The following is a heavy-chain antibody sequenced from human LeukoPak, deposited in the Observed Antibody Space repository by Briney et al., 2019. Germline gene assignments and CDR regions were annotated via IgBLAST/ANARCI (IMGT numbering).Heavy chain of an antibody. J-gene: IGHJ4*02. CDR2: ISAYNGNT. CDR3: ARADDYYDSSGDLFDY. CDR1: GYTFTSYG. D-gene: IGHD3-22*01. Sequence: ASVKVSCRASGYTFTSYGIGWVRQAPGQGLEWMGWISAYNGNTNYAQKLQGRVTMTTDTSTSTAYMELRSLRSDDTAVYYCARADDYYDSSGDLFDYWGQGTLVTVSS. V-gene: IGHV1-18*01.